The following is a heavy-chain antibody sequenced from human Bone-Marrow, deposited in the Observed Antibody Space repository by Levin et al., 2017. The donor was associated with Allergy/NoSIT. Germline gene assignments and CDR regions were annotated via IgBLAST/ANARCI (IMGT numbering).Heavy chain of an antibody. V-gene: IGHV3-7*02. J-gene: IGHJ4*02. D-gene: IGHD3-9*01. CDR2: IKQDGSEK. CDR3: AKVLRYFDWLFNGPLDY. CDR1: GFTFSSYW. Sequence: LSLTCAASGFTFSSYWMSWVRQAPGKGLEWVANIKQDGSEKYYVDSVKGRFTISRDNAKNSLYLQMNSLRAEDTAVYYCAKVLRYFDWLFNGPLDYWGQGTLVTVSS.